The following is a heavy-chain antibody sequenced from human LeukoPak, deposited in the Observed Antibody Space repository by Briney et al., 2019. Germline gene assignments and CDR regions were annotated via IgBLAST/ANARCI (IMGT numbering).Heavy chain of an antibody. CDR3: ARGRGVAARRGFDF. V-gene: IGHV4-34*01. D-gene: IGHD6-6*01. Sequence: PSETLSLSCVVNGESFSNHYWTWIRPSPGKGLEWIGEIEHRGNTNYNPSLKSRVTISVDTSKNEFSLKLKSVTAADTAVFYCARGRGVAARRGFDFWGQGTLVTVSS. CDR1: GESFSNHY. CDR2: IEHRGNT. J-gene: IGHJ4*02.